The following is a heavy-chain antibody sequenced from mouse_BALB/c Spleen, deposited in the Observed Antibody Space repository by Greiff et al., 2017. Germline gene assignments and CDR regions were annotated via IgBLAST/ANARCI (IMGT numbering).Heavy chain of an antibody. V-gene: IGHV1-69*02. Sequence: QVQLQQPGAELVRPGASVKLSCKASGYTFTSYWINWVKQRPGQGLEWIGNIYPSDSYTNYNQKFKDKATLTVDKSSSTAYMQLSSPTSEDSAVYYCTRKGDYDGYPVAYWGQGTLVTVAA. J-gene: IGHJ3*01. CDR2: IYPSDSYT. D-gene: IGHD2-3*01. CDR3: TRKGDYDGYPVAY. CDR1: GYTFTSYW.